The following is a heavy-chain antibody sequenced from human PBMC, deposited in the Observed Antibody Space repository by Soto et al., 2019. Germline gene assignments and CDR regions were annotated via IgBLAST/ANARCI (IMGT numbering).Heavy chain of an antibody. J-gene: IGHJ6*02. Sequence: SVEVSCEDSGGSFSSYASSWVRQATGQGLEWLGGIIPLFGTANYGQKLQGRVTMTTDTSTSTAYMELRSLRSDDTAVYYCARTDHRGYYYGMDVWGQGTTVTGSS. CDR1: GGSFSSYA. CDR3: ARTDHRGYYYGMDV. V-gene: IGHV1-69*05. D-gene: IGHD3-10*01. CDR2: IIPLFGTA.